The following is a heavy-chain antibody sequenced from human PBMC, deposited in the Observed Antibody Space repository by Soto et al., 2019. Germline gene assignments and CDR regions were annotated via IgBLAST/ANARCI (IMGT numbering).Heavy chain of an antibody. J-gene: IGHJ4*02. V-gene: IGHV3-9*01. D-gene: IGHD1-26*01. CDR3: AKGAKPGIVGATLGY. CDR1: GFTFDDYA. CDR2: ISWNSGSI. Sequence: EVQLVESGGGLVQPGRSLRLSCAASGFTFDDYAMHWVRQAPGKGLEWVSGISWNSGSIGYADSVKGRFTISRDNAKNSLYLQMNSLRAEDTALYYCAKGAKPGIVGATLGYWGQGTLVTVSS.